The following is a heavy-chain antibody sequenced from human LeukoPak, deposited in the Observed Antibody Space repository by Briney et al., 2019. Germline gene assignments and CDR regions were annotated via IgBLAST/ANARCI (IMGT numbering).Heavy chain of an antibody. CDR3: ARVSGGGAFDI. D-gene: IGHD6-19*01. J-gene: IGHJ3*02. V-gene: IGHV3-30*04. CDR1: GFTFSSYA. Sequence: SGGSLTLSCAAYGFTFSSYAMHSVRQAPGKGLEWVAVISYDGSNKYCADSVKGRFTIYRDSSKNTLYLQMNSLRAEDTAVYYCARVSGGGAFDIWVQGTMVTVSS. CDR2: ISYDGSNK.